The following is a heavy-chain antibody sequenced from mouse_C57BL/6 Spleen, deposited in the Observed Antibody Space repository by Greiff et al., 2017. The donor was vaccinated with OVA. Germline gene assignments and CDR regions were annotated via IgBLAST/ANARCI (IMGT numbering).Heavy chain of an antibody. D-gene: IGHD1-1*01. CDR3: ARNYYGSSYVGYYAMDY. V-gene: IGHV1-52*01. Sequence: QVQLKQPGAELVRPGSSVKLSCKASGYTFTSYWMHWVKQRPIQGLEWIGNIDPSDSETHYNQKFKDKATLTVDKSSSTAYMQLSSLTSEDSAVYYCARNYYGSSYVGYYAMDYWGQGTSVTVSS. CDR1: GYTFTSYW. CDR2: IDPSDSET. J-gene: IGHJ4*01.